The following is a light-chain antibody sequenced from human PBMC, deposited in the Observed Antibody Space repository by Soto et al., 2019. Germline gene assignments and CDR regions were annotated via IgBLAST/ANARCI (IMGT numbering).Light chain of an antibody. Sequence: DIQMTQSPSTLSASVGDRVTITCLASQTIITYLNWYQQKPGKAPKLLIYLTSSLESGVPSRFRGSGSGTDFTLTISSLQPEDFATYYCQRSYSTPLTFGGGTKVDIK. J-gene: IGKJ4*01. CDR2: LTS. CDR3: QRSYSTPLT. V-gene: IGKV1-39*01. CDR1: QTIITY.